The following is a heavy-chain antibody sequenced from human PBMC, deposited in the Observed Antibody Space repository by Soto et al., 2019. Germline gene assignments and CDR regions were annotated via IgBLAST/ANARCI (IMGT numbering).Heavy chain of an antibody. Sequence: ASVKVSCKASGYTFTSYGISWVRQAPGQGLEWMGWISAYNGNTNYAQKLQGRVTMTTDTSTSTAYMELRSLRSDDTAVYYCARDGYNPTPRKYYYYYYGMDVWGQGTTVTVSS. CDR3: ARDGYNPTPRKYYYYYYGMDV. D-gene: IGHD5-12*01. CDR1: GYTFTSYG. J-gene: IGHJ6*02. V-gene: IGHV1-18*01. CDR2: ISAYNGNT.